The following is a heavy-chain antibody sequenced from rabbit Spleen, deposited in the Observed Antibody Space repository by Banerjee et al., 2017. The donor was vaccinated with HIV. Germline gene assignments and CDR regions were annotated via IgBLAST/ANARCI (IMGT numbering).Heavy chain of an antibody. CDR2: IDPVFGIT. CDR1: GFSFIAGYY. V-gene: IGHV1S40*01. Sequence: QSLEESGGDLVKPGASLTLTCTASGFSFIAGYYMNWVRQAPGKGLEWIGYIDPVFGITYYANWVNGRFSISRENAQNTVLLQMTSLTAADTATYFCARDGAGGSYFDLWGPGTLVTVS. D-gene: IGHD8-1*01. CDR3: ARDGAGGSYFDL. J-gene: IGHJ4*01.